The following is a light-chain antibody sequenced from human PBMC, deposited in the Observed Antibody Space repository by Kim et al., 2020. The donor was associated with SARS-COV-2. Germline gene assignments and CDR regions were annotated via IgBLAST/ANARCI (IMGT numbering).Light chain of an antibody. CDR3: QQYNSWPPLT. Sequence: SPGEGVTPACRASQSVDSNLAWYQQKPGQAPRLLIYGASSRATGSPARFRGSGSETEFTLTISSLQSEDVAVYYCQQYNSWPPLTFGGGTKVDIK. CDR1: QSVDSN. V-gene: IGKV3-15*01. CDR2: GAS. J-gene: IGKJ4*01.